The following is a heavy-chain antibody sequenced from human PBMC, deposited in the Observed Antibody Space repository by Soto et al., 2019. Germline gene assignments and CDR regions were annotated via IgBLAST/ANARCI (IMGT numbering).Heavy chain of an antibody. D-gene: IGHD3-16*01. CDR2: IYYRGST. CDR3: LNSRIYDGGMDV. J-gene: IGHJ6*02. CDR1: AGWLRRCSYF. V-gene: IGHV4-39*01. Sequence: SETLCDPNSVSAGWLRRCSYFLCCIRQPPGKGLEGSGSIYYRGSTYSNPSLKSRVTISVDTSKNQFSLKLSSVTAADTAVYYSLNSRIYDGGMDVGGRGSTVT.